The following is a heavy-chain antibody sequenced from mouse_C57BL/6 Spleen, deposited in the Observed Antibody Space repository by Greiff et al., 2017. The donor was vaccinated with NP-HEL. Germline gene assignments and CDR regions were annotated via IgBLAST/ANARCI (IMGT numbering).Heavy chain of an antibody. Sequence: DVQLVESGGDLVKPGGSLKLSCAASGFTFSSYGMSWVRQTPDKRLEWVATISSGGSYTYYPDSVKGRFTISRDNAKNTLYLQMSSLKSEDTAMYYCARHGGWAYYFDYWGQGTTLTVSS. CDR1: GFTFSSYG. V-gene: IGHV5-6*01. J-gene: IGHJ2*01. CDR3: ARHGGWAYYFDY. CDR2: ISSGGSYT. D-gene: IGHD3-3*01.